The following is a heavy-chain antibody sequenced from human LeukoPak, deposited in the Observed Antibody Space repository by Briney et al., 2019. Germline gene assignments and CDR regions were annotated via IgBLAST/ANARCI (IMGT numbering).Heavy chain of an antibody. CDR1: GYTFTSYG. CDR2: ISAYNGNT. D-gene: IGHD3-22*01. J-gene: IGHJ4*02. V-gene: IGHV1-18*01. CDR3: ARDGGEYYDSSGYYPPDY. Sequence: GASVKVSCKASGYTFTSYGISWVRQAPGQGLEWMGWISAYNGNTNYAQKLQGRVTMTADTSTSTAYMELRSLRSDDTAVYYCARDGGEYYDSSGYYPPDYWGQGTLVTVSS.